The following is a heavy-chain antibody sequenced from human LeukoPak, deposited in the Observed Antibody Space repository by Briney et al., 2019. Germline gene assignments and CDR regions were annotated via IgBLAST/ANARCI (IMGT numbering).Heavy chain of an antibody. CDR1: GGSFSGYY. V-gene: IGHV4-34*01. CDR3: ARGRRGYVWGSYRYFDY. J-gene: IGHJ4*02. Sequence: PSETLSLTCAVYGGSFSGYYWSWIRQPPGKGLEWIGEINHSGSTNYNPSLKSRVTISVDTSKNQFSLKLSSVTAADTAVYYCARGRRGYVWGSYRYFDYWGQGTLVTVSS. D-gene: IGHD3-16*02. CDR2: INHSGST.